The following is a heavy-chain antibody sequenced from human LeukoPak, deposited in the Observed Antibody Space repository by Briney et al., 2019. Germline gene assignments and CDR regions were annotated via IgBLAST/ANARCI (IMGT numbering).Heavy chain of an antibody. CDR3: ARAGGSGYYYYYMDV. Sequence: SVKVSCKASGGTFSSYAISWVRQAPGQGLEWMGRIIPIFGTTNYAQKFQGRVTITTDESTSTAYMDLSSLRSKDTAVYYCARAGGSGYYYYYMDVWGKGTTVTVSS. CDR2: IIPIFGTT. D-gene: IGHD3-10*01. V-gene: IGHV1-69*05. J-gene: IGHJ6*03. CDR1: GGTFSSYA.